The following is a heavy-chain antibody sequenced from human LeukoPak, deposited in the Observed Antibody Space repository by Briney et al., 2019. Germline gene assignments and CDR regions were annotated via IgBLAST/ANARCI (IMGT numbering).Heavy chain of an antibody. CDR2: IKQDGNEN. V-gene: IGHV3-7*01. CDR1: GFTFSKYW. D-gene: IGHD4/OR15-4a*01. CDR3: ARDTLGEGEDANYAVYYFDY. Sequence: PGGSLRLSCAASGFTFSKYWMSWVRQAPGKGLEWVANIKQDGNENYYVDSVKGRFTISRDNANNSLDLQMNSLRAEDTAVYYCARDTLGEGEDANYAVYYFDYWGQGTPVTVSS. J-gene: IGHJ4*02.